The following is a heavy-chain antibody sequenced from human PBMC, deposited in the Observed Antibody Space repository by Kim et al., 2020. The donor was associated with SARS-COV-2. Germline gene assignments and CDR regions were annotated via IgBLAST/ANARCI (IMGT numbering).Heavy chain of an antibody. CDR1: GFTFSSYD. D-gene: IGHD3-10*01. CDR3: ARSPAPYYYGSGSYFAFDI. V-gene: IGHV3-13*01. Sequence: GGSLRLSCAASGFTFSSYDMHWVRQATGKGLEWVSAIGTAGDTYYPGSVKGRFTISRENAKNSLYLQMNSLRAGDTAVYYCARSPAPYYYGSGSYFAFDIWGQGTMVTVSS. CDR2: IGTAGDT. J-gene: IGHJ3*02.